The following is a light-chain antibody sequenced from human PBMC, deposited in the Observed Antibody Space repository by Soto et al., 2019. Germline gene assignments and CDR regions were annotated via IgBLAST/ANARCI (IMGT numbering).Light chain of an antibody. J-gene: IGKJ1*01. CDR3: QQYNSYPWT. V-gene: IGKV1-5*01. Sequence: DIQMTQSPSTLSASVGDRVTITCRATQNIYGWLAWYQQKSGKAPKLLIYDASSLESGVPSRFSGSGFGTEFTVTISSLQPDDFATYYCQQYNSYPWTFGQGTTVEVK. CDR2: DAS. CDR1: QNIYGW.